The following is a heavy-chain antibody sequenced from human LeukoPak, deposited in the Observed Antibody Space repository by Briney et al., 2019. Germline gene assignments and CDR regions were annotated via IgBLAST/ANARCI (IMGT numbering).Heavy chain of an antibody. Sequence: GGSLRLSCGVSGFSFDNYGMYWVRQSPGKGLEWVAFLRYDGSDEQYADSVKGRFTISRDSSKNTLFLQMNRLRPEDAAVYYCAKAPVTTCRGAYCYPFDYWGQGTLVTVSS. J-gene: IGHJ4*02. CDR1: GFSFDNYG. D-gene: IGHD2-21*01. CDR2: LRYDGSDE. CDR3: AKAPVTTCRGAYCYPFDY. V-gene: IGHV3-30*02.